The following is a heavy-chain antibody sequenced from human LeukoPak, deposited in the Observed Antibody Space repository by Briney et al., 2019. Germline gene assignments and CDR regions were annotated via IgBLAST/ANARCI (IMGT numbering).Heavy chain of an antibody. Sequence: ASVKVSCKASGYTFTSYGISWVRQAPGQGLEWMGWISAYNGNTNYAQKLQGRVTMTTDTSTSTAYMELRSLRSDDTAVYYCAKDYGGPLRPHYYMDVWGKGTTVTVSS. D-gene: IGHD4-23*01. V-gene: IGHV1-18*01. J-gene: IGHJ6*03. CDR2: ISAYNGNT. CDR1: GYTFTSYG. CDR3: AKDYGGPLRPHYYMDV.